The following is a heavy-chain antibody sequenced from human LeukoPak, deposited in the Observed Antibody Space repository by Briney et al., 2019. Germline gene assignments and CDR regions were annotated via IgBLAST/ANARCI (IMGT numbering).Heavy chain of an antibody. D-gene: IGHD5-24*01. Sequence: SETLSLTCTVSGASISSRPYDWGWIRQPPGKGLEYIGSISYSGSTYYNPSLRSRVTISVDTSSNQFSLKLSSVTAADTAVYYCARHLSQGDGTKRGFYYWGQGTLVTVSS. CDR2: ISYSGST. J-gene: IGHJ4*02. CDR3: ARHLSQGDGTKRGFYY. CDR1: GASISSRPYD. V-gene: IGHV4-39*01.